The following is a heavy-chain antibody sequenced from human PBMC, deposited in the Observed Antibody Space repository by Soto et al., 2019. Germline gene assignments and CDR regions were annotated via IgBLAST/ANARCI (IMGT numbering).Heavy chain of an antibody. J-gene: IGHJ6*02. V-gene: IGHV1-69*01. Sequence: QVQLVQSGAEVKKPGSSVKVSCKASGGTFGSYAISWVRQAPGQGLEWMGGIIPIPGTANYAQKFQGRVTIAADESTSTAYMELSILRSEDTAVYYCARSQGSSTSLEIYYYYYGMDVWGQGTTVTVSS. CDR1: GGTFGSYA. CDR2: IIPIPGTA. CDR3: ARSQGSSTSLEIYYYYYGMDV. D-gene: IGHD2-2*01.